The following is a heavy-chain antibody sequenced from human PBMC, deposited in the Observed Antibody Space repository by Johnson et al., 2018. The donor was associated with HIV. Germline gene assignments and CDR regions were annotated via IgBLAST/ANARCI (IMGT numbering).Heavy chain of an antibody. V-gene: IGHV3-30*03. Sequence: QMQLVESGGGLVKPGGSLRLSCAASGFTFSSYGMHWVRQAPGKGLEWVAVISYDGSNKYYADSVKGRFTISRDNSKNTLYLQMNSLRAEDTAVYYCRVVTGAFDIWGQGTMVTVSS. D-gene: IGHD4-23*01. J-gene: IGHJ3*02. CDR1: GFTFSSYG. CDR2: ISYDGSNK. CDR3: RVVTGAFDI.